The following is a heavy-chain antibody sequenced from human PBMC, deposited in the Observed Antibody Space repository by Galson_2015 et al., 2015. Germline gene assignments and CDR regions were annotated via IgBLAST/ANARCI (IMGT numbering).Heavy chain of an antibody. CDR2: ISYDGGSN. CDR1: GFTFSTYG. CDR3: ATPRYRDGNNPFDY. J-gene: IGHJ4*02. V-gene: IGHV3-30*03. Sequence: SLRLSCAASGFTFSTYGMHWVRQAPGKGLEWVAVISYDGGSNDYADSVRGRITISRDNSKNTLYLQMNSLRTEDTAVYYCATPRYRDGNNPFDYWGQGTPVTVSS. D-gene: IGHD5-24*01.